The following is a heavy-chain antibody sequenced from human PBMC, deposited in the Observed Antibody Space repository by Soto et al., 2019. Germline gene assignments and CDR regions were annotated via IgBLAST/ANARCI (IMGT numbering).Heavy chain of an antibody. CDR3: ARTHILTGYLNWFDP. J-gene: IGHJ5*02. Sequence: ASVKVSCKASGGTFSSYAISWVRQAPGQGLEWMGGIIPIFGTANYAQKFQGRVTITADESTGTAYMELSSLRSEDTAVYYCARTHILTGYLNWFDPWGQGTLVTVSS. CDR2: IIPIFGTA. CDR1: GGTFSSYA. V-gene: IGHV1-69*13. D-gene: IGHD3-9*01.